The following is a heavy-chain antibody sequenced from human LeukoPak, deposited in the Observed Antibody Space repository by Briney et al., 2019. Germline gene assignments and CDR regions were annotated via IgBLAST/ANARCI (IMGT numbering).Heavy chain of an antibody. V-gene: IGHV4-59*08. J-gene: IGHJ5*02. CDR3: ARMSLYYYGSGSYGP. CDR2: IYYSGST. CDR1: GGSISNYY. Sequence: SETLSLTCTVSGGSISNYYWSWIRQPPGKGLEWIGYIYYSGSTDYNPSLKSRVTISVDTSKNQFSLKLSSVTAADTAVYYCARMSLYYYGSGSYGPWGQGTLVTVSS. D-gene: IGHD3-10*01.